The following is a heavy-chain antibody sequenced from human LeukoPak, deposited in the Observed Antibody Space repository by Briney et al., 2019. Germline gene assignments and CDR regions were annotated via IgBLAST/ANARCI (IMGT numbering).Heavy chain of an antibody. CDR3: ARRIVVVVAETNWFDP. CDR2: INHSGST. D-gene: IGHD2-15*01. CDR1: GGSFSGYY. J-gene: IGHJ5*02. V-gene: IGHV4-34*01. Sequence: SETLSLTCAVYGGSFSGYYWSWIRQPPGKGLEWIGEINHSGSTNYNPSLKSRVTISVDTSMNQFSLKLSSVTAADTAVYYCARRIVVVVAETNWFDPWGQGTLVTVSS.